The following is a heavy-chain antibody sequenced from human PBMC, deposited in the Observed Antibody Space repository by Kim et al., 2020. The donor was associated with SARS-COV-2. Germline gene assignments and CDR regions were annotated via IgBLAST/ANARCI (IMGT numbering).Heavy chain of an antibody. V-gene: IGHV4-59*01. J-gene: IGHJ4*02. CDR3: ARDSIPSGWLDY. Sequence: NYTPSLKSRVTISVDTSKNQFSLKLSSVTAADTAVYYCARDSIPSGWLDYWGQGTLVTVSS. D-gene: IGHD6-19*01.